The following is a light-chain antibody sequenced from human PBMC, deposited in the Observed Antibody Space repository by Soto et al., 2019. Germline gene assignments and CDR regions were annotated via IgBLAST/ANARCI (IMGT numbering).Light chain of an antibody. V-gene: IGLV1-44*01. J-gene: IGLJ1*01. CDR2: TNN. Sequence: QSVLTQPASGSGTAGRGVSISCSGSTSNIGSNTVNWYQQLPGTAPKLLIYTNNQRPSGVPDRFSGSKSGTSASLAISGLQSEDQAAYYCEAWDGSLNGRVFGTGTEVTV. CDR3: EAWDGSLNGRV. CDR1: TSNIGSNT.